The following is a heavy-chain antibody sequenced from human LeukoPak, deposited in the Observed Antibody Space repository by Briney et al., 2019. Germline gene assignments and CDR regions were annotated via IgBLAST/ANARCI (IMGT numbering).Heavy chain of an antibody. Sequence: GGSLRLSCAASGFPVNSNDMSWVRQAPGKGLEWVSVIDSGGRTYYADSVKGRFTISRDNSKNTLDLQMNSLRAEDTAVYYCAKSGRMVATPFYFDDGGEGTLVTVYS. CDR2: IDSGGRT. CDR3: AKSGRMVATPFYFDD. D-gene: IGHD5-12*01. V-gene: IGHV3-66*01. J-gene: IGHJ4*02. CDR1: GFPVNSND.